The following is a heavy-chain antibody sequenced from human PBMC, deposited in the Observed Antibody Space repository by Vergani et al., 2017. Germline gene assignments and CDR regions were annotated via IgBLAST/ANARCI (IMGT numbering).Heavy chain of an antibody. D-gene: IGHD5-24*01. J-gene: IGHJ4*02. V-gene: IGHV3-23*01. CDR2: LSGSGSTT. CDR1: GFTFINYA. CDR3: GRGSDNYN. Sequence: EVQLLESAGGLVQPGGSLRLSCEASGFTFINYAMSWVRQAPGKGLEWVATLSGSGSTTFYTASVKGRFTISRDNSKNTLYLQMNSLRVEDTAVYYCGRGSDNYNWGQGTLVTVSS.